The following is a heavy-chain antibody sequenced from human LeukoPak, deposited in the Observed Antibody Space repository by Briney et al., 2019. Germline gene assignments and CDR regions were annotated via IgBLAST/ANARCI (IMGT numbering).Heavy chain of an antibody. Sequence: GGSLRLSCAASRFTFSTYGVNWVRQTPGKGLEWVSAISGSGNRAYHADSVKGRFTISRDNSKNMLYLQMNSLNTEDTAVYYCARVRGTTWYSSYMDVWGKGTTVTIS. J-gene: IGHJ6*03. V-gene: IGHV3-23*01. D-gene: IGHD6-13*01. CDR1: RFTFSTYG. CDR2: ISGSGNRA. CDR3: ARVRGTTWYSSYMDV.